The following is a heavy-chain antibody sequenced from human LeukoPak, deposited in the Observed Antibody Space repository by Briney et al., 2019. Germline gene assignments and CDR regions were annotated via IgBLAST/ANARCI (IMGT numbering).Heavy chain of an antibody. CDR3: ARGQGTVTTH. Sequence: ASETLSLTCAVSGGSFSGYYWTWIRQPPGKGLEWIGEINHSGSANYNPSLKSRVTISLDTSKNQFSLKLSSATAADTAVYYCARGQGTVTTHWGQGTLVTVSS. V-gene: IGHV4-34*01. CDR1: GGSFSGYY. D-gene: IGHD4-17*01. CDR2: INHSGSA. J-gene: IGHJ4*02.